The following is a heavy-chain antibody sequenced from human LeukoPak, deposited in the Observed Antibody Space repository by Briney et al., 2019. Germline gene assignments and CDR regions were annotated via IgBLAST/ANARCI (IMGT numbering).Heavy chain of an antibody. J-gene: IGHJ5*02. CDR3: ARGRGGLLWFGEFIS. V-gene: IGHV3-30*02. CDR1: GFTFSSYG. Sequence: GGSLRLSCAASGFTFSSYGMHWVRQAPGKGLEWVAFIRYDGSNKYYADSVKGRFTISRDNSKNTLYLQMNSLRAEDTAVYYCARGRGGLLWFGEFISWGQGTLVTVSS. CDR2: IRYDGSNK. D-gene: IGHD3-10*01.